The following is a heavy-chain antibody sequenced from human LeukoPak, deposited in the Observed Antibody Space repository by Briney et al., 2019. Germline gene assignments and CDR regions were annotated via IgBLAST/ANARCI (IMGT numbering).Heavy chain of an antibody. J-gene: IGHJ4*02. CDR3: VPTRGIAAEIDY. CDR2: ISGSGTST. V-gene: IGHV3-23*01. Sequence: GGSLRLSCVASGFTFSNYVMNWVRQAPGKGLECVSSISGSGTSTYYADSVKGRFTSSRDNSKNTLYLQMNSLRAEDTAVYYCVPTRGIAAEIDYWGQGTLVTVSS. CDR1: GFTFSNYV. D-gene: IGHD6-25*01.